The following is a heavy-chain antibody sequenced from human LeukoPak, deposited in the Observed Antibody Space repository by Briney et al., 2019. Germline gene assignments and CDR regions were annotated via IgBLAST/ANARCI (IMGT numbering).Heavy chain of an antibody. CDR1: GFTYSSYA. J-gene: IGHJ4*02. Sequence: PGGSLRLSCAASGFTYSSYAMHWVRQAPGKGLEWVSAISGSGGSTYYADSVKGRFTISRDNSKNTLYLQMNSLRAEDTAVYYCAKWRDVSRIVVVPAASFDYWGQGTLVTVSS. CDR2: ISGSGGST. V-gene: IGHV3-23*01. D-gene: IGHD2-2*01. CDR3: AKWRDVSRIVVVPAASFDY.